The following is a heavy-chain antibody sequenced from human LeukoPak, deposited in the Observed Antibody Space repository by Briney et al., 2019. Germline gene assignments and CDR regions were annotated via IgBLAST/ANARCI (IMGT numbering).Heavy chain of an antibody. CDR1: GFTFSNFW. J-gene: IGHJ4*02. V-gene: IGHV3-7*05. D-gene: IGHD3-10*01. CDR2: IKQDGSEK. Sequence: GGSLRLSCATSGFTFSNFWMNWVRQAPGKGLEWVANIKQDGSEKYYVDSVKGRFTISRDNAKNSLYLQMNSLRAEDTAVYYCARQLMVRGYFDYWGQGTLVTVSS. CDR3: ARQLMVRGYFDY.